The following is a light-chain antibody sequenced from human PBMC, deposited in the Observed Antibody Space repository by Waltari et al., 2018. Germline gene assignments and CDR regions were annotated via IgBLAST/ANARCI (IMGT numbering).Light chain of an antibody. J-gene: IGKJ1*01. Sequence: EIVLTQSPGTLSLSTGERATLSCRASQSVRSYYLAWYQQKPGQAPRLLIYGASSRATGIPDRFSGSGSGTDFTLTISRLEPEDFAVYYCQQYTSSWWTFGQGTKVEIK. V-gene: IGKV3-20*01. CDR1: QSVRSYY. CDR2: GAS. CDR3: QQYTSSWWT.